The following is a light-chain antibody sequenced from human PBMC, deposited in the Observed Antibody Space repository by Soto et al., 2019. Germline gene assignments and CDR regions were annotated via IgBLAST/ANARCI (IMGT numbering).Light chain of an antibody. CDR3: QQYNNGPLT. CDR2: GAS. J-gene: IGKJ4*01. Sequence: EIVMTQSPATLSVSPGERATLSCRASQSVSSNLAWYQQDPGQAPRLLIYGASPRATGIPARFSGSGSGTEFTLTISSLQSEDFAVYYCQQYNNGPLTFGGGTKVEIK. V-gene: IGKV3-15*01. CDR1: QSVSSN.